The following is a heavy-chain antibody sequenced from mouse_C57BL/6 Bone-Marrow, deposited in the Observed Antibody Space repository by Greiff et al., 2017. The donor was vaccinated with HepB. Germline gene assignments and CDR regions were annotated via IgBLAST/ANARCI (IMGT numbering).Heavy chain of an antibody. V-gene: IGHV1-63*01. CDR2: IYPGGGYT. J-gene: IGHJ1*03. CDR1: GYTFTNYW. D-gene: IGHD1-1*01. CDR3: ARLTTVVATGGYFDV. Sequence: QVQLQQSGAELVRPGTSVKMSCKASGYTFTNYWIGWAKQRPGHGLEWIGDIYPGGGYTNYNEKFKGKATLTADKSSSTAYMQFSSLTSEDSGIYYCARLTTVVATGGYFDVWGTGTTVTVSS.